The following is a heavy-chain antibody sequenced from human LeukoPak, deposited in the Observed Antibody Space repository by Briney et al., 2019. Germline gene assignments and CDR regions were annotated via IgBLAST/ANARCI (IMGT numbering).Heavy chain of an antibody. CDR2: IWYDGSNK. Sequence: GGSLRLSCAASGFTFSSYGMHWVRQAPGKGLEWVAVIWYDGSNKHYVDSVKGRFTISRDNSKNTLYLQMNSLRAEDTAVYYCASAVSSGWSYFDYWGQGTLVTVSS. D-gene: IGHD6-19*01. J-gene: IGHJ4*02. V-gene: IGHV3-33*01. CDR3: ASAVSSGWSYFDY. CDR1: GFTFSSYG.